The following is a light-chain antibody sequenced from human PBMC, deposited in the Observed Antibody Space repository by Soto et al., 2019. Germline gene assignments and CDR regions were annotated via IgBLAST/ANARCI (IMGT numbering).Light chain of an antibody. J-gene: IGKJ1*01. Sequence: EIVMTQPPATPSVSPGERATLSCSASQSVSSNLAWYQQKPGQAPRLLIYGASTRATGIPARFSGSGSGTEFTLTISSLQSEDFAVYYCQQYNNWPSWTFGQGTKVDIK. CDR1: QSVSSN. CDR3: QQYNNWPSWT. V-gene: IGKV3-15*01. CDR2: GAS.